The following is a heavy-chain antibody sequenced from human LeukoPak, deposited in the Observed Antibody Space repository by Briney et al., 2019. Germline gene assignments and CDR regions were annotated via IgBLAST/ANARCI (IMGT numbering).Heavy chain of an antibody. CDR2: IRYDGSIQ. Sequence: GGSLRLSCAASGFTFRNYGIHWVRQAPGKGLEWVAFIRYDGSIQYYADSVKGRFTISRDNSRNTLYLQMNSLRAEDTAVYYCARSGLSRFGFWGQGTLVTVSS. J-gene: IGHJ4*02. CDR1: GFTFRNYG. V-gene: IGHV3-30*02. D-gene: IGHD2/OR15-2a*01. CDR3: ARSGLSRFGF.